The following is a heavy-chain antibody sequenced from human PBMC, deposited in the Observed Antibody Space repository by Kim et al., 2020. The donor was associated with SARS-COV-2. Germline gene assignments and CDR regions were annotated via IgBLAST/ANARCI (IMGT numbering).Heavy chain of an antibody. V-gene: IGHV3-30-3*01. D-gene: IGHD3-10*01. CDR1: GFSFSRYA. J-gene: IGHJ6*02. CDR2: IPYDGSNK. Sequence: GGSLRLSCAASGFSFSRYAMHWVRQAPGKGLEWVAAIPYDGSNKYYTDSVKGRFTISRDNSKNTLYLQMNSLRAEDRAVYYCARESYYYDSGPYYWGGLDVWGQGTTVAVSS. CDR3: ARESYYYDSGPYYWGGLDV.